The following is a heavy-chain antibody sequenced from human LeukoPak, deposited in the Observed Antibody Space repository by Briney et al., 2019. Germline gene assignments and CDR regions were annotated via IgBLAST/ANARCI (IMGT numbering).Heavy chain of an antibody. J-gene: IGHJ3*02. CDR1: GFTFSSYG. CDR2: IRYDGTSK. V-gene: IGHV3-30*02. D-gene: IGHD2/OR15-2a*01. Sequence: GGSLRLSCAASGFTFSSYGVHWVRQAPGKGLEWVSFIRYDGTSKFYADSVKGRFTISRDNSKNTLYLQMNGLRAEDTAVYYCAKNGNTFDIWGQGTTVTVSS. CDR3: AKNGNTFDI.